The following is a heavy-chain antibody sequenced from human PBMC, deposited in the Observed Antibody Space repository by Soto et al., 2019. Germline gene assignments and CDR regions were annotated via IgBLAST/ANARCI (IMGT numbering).Heavy chain of an antibody. CDR3: PHKIPLRGMLVLVTGFDP. D-gene: IGHD3-22*01. J-gene: IGHJ5*02. V-gene: IGHV2-5*02. Sequence: QITLKESGPTLVKPTQTLTLTCTFSGFSLSTSGVGVGWIRQPPGKALEWLALIYWDDDKRYSPSLKSRPTTTKESSIHPVFLTMANMAPVAPATYYRPHKIPLRGMLVLVTGFDPWGQGTLVTVS. CDR1: GFSLSTSGVG. CDR2: IYWDDDK.